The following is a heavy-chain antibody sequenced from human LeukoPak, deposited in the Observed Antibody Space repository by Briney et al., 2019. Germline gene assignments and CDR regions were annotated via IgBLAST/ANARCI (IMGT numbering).Heavy chain of an antibody. V-gene: IGHV3-23*01. J-gene: IGHJ4*02. CDR3: AKSRSEVVVAAANY. Sequence: GGSLRLSCAASGFTVSSYAMNWVRQAPGKGLEWVSAITGSGGTTYYADSVRGRFTTSRDNSKNTLYLQMNSLRAEDTAIYYCAKSRSEVVVAAANYWGQGTLITVSS. D-gene: IGHD2-15*01. CDR2: ITGSGGTT. CDR1: GFTVSSYA.